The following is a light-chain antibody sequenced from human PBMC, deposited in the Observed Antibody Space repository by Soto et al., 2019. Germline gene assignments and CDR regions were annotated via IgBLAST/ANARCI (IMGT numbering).Light chain of an antibody. CDR2: NNN. Sequence: QSVLTQPHSTSGTPGQRVPISCSCSSSNIGSNTVHWYQQIPGTAPKLLIYNNNQRSSGISDRFAGSKSDTSASLVISGLQSEDEDDYYCATWDNGLTGVVFVGGTKLTVL. CDR3: ATWDNGLTGVV. J-gene: IGLJ2*01. CDR1: SSNIGSNT. V-gene: IGLV1-44*01.